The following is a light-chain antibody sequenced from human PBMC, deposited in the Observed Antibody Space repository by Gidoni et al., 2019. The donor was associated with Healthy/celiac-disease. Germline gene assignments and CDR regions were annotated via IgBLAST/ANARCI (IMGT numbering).Light chain of an antibody. Sequence: DIQMTQSPSTLSASVGDRVTITCRASQSISDWLAWYQQKPGEAPNLLIYKASRLESGAPSRFSGSGSGTEFALTISSLQPNDLATYYCQHYGSLWTFGQGTKVEIK. CDR1: QSISDW. CDR2: KAS. J-gene: IGKJ1*01. CDR3: QHYGSLWT. V-gene: IGKV1-5*03.